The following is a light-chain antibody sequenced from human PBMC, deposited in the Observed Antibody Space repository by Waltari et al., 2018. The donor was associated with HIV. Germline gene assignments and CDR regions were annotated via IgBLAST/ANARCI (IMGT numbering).Light chain of an antibody. V-gene: IGLV2-18*02. CDR2: EVT. Sequence: QSALTQPPSVSGSPGQSVTISCTGSSSAVGRHNRVSWYQQPPGTAPKLLLYEVTYRPSGVPDRFSGSKSGNTASLTISGLQAEDEADYYCSSYTSSSTYVFGTGTRVTVL. CDR1: SSAVGRHNR. CDR3: SSYTSSSTYV. J-gene: IGLJ1*01.